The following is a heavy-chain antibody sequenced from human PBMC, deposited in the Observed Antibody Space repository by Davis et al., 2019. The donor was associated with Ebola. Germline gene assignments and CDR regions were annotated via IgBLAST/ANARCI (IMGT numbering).Heavy chain of an antibody. CDR3: ARSVYSSSWRPDY. CDR2: ISGDGIKP. V-gene: IGHV3-74*01. CDR1: GFTFSKYW. J-gene: IGHJ4*02. Sequence: GESLNISCAASGFTFSKYWLYWVRQAPGKGLEWVSRISGDGIKPDYASSVKGRFTISRDNANNRVFLQMNSLRFEDRAMYYCARSVYSSSWRPDYWGQGVLVTVSS. D-gene: IGHD6-13*01.